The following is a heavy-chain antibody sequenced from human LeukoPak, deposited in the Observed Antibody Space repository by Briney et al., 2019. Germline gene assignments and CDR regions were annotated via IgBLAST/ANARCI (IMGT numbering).Heavy chain of an antibody. Sequence: PSETLSLTCTVSGGSISGYYWSWIRQPPGKGLEWIGYIYYSGNTNYNPSLRSRVTISLDTSKNQFSLKLSSMTAADTAVYYCARGVQFDPWGQGTLVTVSS. V-gene: IGHV4-59*01. CDR3: ARGVQFDP. J-gene: IGHJ5*02. CDR2: IYYSGNT. CDR1: GGSISGYY.